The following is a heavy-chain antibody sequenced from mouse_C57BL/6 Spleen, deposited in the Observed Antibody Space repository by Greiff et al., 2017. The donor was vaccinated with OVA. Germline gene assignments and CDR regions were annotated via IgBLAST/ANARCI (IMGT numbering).Heavy chain of an antibody. J-gene: IGHJ1*03. V-gene: IGHV1-52*01. CDR3: ARTSQSNYPWIDV. D-gene: IGHD2-5*01. Sequence: QVQLQQPGAELVRPGSSVKLSCKASGYTFTSYWMHWVKQRPIQGLEWIGNIDPSDSETHYNQKFKDKATLTVEKSSSPASMQLSSLPSEDSAVYYCARTSQSNYPWIDVWGTGTTVTVSS. CDR2: IDPSDSET. CDR1: GYTFTSYW.